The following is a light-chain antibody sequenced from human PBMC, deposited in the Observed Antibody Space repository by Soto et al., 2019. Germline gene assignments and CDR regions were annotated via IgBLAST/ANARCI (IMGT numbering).Light chain of an antibody. CDR3: QQFYAWPRT. CDR1: QSVSNN. V-gene: IGKV3D-15*01. Sequence: EIVLTQSPGTLSLSPGERATLSCRASQSVSNNYLAWYQQKPGQAPRLLIYGASNRATGIPASFSGSGSLTEFSLTISSLQSEDFAVYYCQQFYAWPRTFGQGTKVDIK. J-gene: IGKJ1*01. CDR2: GAS.